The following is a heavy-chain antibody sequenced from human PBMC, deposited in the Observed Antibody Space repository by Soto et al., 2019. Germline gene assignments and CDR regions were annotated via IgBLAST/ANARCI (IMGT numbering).Heavy chain of an antibody. CDR3: VSGCGRDLFDP. J-gene: IGHJ5*02. V-gene: IGHV3-11*06. CDR1: GFTCGDSY. CDR2: ISPGSRYA. Sequence: GGALGLSCAGSGFTCGDSYMSWIRQAPEKGVEWLSYISPGSRYAAYADSVKGRFTISRDTSNRSLYLQMMSLTPHAPSLYSCVSGCGRDLFDPWGQGTMVTVSS. D-gene: IGHD6-25*01.